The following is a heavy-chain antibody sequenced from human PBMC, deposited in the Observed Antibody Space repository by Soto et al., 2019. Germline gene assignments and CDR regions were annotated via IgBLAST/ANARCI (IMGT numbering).Heavy chain of an antibody. J-gene: IGHJ6*02. CDR1: GGPISPYY. CDR2: IYYTGGT. D-gene: IGHD3-22*01. V-gene: IGHV4-4*07. CDR3: AREGGYFDSSGSGVYHYYGVDV. Sequence: PSETLSLTCTVSGGPISPYYWSWIRQPAGKGLEWIGRIYYTGGTNYNPPLKSRVSMSLDTARNQISLKVKSVTAADTAVYYCAREGGYFDSSGSGVYHYYGVDVWGRGTTVTVSS.